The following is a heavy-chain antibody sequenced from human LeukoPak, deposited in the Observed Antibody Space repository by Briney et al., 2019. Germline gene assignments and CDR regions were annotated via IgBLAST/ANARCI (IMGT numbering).Heavy chain of an antibody. CDR2: ISGSGGTT. V-gene: IGHV3-23*01. D-gene: IGHD6-13*01. CDR3: AKAENDIRTVAAANDP. J-gene: IGHJ5*02. Sequence: GGSLRLSCAASGFTFSSYAMNWVRQAPGKGLEWVSAISGSGGTTYYAGSVKGRFTISRDNSKNTLYLQMNSLRAEDTAVYYCAKAENDIRTVAAANDPWGQGTLVTVSS. CDR1: GFTFSSYA.